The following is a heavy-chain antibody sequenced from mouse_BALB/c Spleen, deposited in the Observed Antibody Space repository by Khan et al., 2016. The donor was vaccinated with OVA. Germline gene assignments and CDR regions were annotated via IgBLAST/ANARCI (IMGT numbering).Heavy chain of an antibody. CDR1: GYNIKDIY. V-gene: IGHV14-3*02. CDR3: RISTINA. CDR2: TDPANANT. J-gene: IGHJ2*01. Sequence: EVQLQESGAELVKPAASLKLSCTASGYNIKDIYIHWVKQRPEKGLERIRRTDPANANTKYDPKFQGKATITADTSSNTAYLQLSSLTSEDTAVYYCRISTINAWGQGTTLTVSS.